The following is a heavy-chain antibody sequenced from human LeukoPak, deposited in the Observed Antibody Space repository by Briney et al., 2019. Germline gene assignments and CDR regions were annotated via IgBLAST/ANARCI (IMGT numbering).Heavy chain of an antibody. J-gene: IGHJ4*02. CDR1: GFIFDTYA. CDR2: ISTDGRGT. CDR3: ASQGPKYSSSIGGFDY. D-gene: IGHD6-6*01. V-gene: IGHV3-64*01. Sequence: PGGSLRLSCAASGFIFDTYAMYWVRQAAGKGLEYVAAISTDGRGTYYANSVKGRFTISRDNAKNSLYLQMNSLRAEDTAVYYCASQGPKYSSSIGGFDYWGQGTLVTVSS.